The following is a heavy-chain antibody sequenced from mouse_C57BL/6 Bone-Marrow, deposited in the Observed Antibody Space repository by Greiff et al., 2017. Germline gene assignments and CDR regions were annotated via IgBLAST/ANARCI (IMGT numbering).Heavy chain of an antibody. CDR3: ARGSYSAWFAY. CDR1: GYTFTSYW. V-gene: IGHV1-52*01. Sequence: QVQLQQPGAELVRPGSSVKLSCKASGYTFTSYWMHWVKQRPIQGLEWIGNIDPSDSETHYNQKFKDKATLTVDKSSSTAYMQLSSPTSEDSAVYYCARGSYSAWFAYWGQGTLVTVSA. D-gene: IGHD1-1*01. J-gene: IGHJ3*01. CDR2: IDPSDSET.